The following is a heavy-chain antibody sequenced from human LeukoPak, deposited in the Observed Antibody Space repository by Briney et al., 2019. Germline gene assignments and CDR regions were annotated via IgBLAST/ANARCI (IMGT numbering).Heavy chain of an antibody. CDR1: GYTFTSYG. CDR2: ISAHNGNT. CDR3: ARDGGTYDYAGVDI. V-gene: IGHV1-18*01. J-gene: IGHJ3*02. D-gene: IGHD3-16*01. Sequence: VASVKVSCKASGYTFTSYGISWVRQAPGQGLEWMGWISAHNGNTNYAQKLQGRVTMTTDTSTSTAYMELRSLRSDDTAVYYCARDGGTYDYAGVDIWGQGTMVTVSS.